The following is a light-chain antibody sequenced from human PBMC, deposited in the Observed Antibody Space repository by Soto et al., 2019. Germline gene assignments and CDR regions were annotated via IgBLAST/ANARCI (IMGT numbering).Light chain of an antibody. CDR3: QQRTNWPT. CDR2: DAS. J-gene: IGKJ1*01. Sequence: EIVLTQSPATLSLSPGDRATLSCRASQSISSYLAWYQQKPGQAPRLLISDASNRATGIPARFSGSGSGTDFTLTISSLEPEDFAVYYCQQRTNWPTFDQGTKVEIK. V-gene: IGKV3-11*01. CDR1: QSISSY.